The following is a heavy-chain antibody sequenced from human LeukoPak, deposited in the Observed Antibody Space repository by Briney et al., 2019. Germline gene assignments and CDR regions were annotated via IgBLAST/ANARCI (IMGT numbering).Heavy chain of an antibody. D-gene: IGHD3-3*01. V-gene: IGHV3-74*01. CDR3: ARATSGDYDFWSGYSVAYYHYGMDV. CDR2: INSDGSNT. CDR1: RFTFSSYW. Sequence: GGSLRLSCAASRFTFSSYWTHWVRQAPGKGLVWVSRINSDGSNTTYADSVKGRFTISRDNAKNTLYLQMNSLRAEDTAVYYCARATSGDYDFWSGYSVAYYHYGMDVWGQGTTVTVSS. J-gene: IGHJ6*02.